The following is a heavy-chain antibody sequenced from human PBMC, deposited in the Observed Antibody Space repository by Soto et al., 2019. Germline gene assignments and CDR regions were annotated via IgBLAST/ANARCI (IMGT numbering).Heavy chain of an antibody. CDR3: AREGFYSRSSEYSGYNYYGMDV. CDR2: IWYDGSNK. V-gene: IGHV3-33*01. D-gene: IGHD6-6*01. Sequence: QEQLVESGGGVVQPGRSLRLSCAASGFSFRRYGMHWVRRAPGKGLEWVAVIWYDGSNKYYGDFLKGRFTISRDNSKNTLYLQMNSPRADDSGVYYCAREGFYSRSSEYSGYNYYGMDVWGQGTTVIVTS. CDR1: GFSFRRYG. J-gene: IGHJ6*02.